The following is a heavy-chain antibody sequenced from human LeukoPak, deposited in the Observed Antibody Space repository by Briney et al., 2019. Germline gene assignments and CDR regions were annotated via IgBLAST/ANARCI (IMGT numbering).Heavy chain of an antibody. CDR1: GFTFSSYS. J-gene: IGHJ4*02. V-gene: IGHV3-48*01. CDR2: ISSSSSTI. D-gene: IGHD1-26*01. Sequence: GGSLRLSCAASGFTFSSYSMNWVRQAPGKGLEWVSYISSSSSTIYYADSVKGRFTISRDDSQRTLYLQMNSLQTEDTAVYYCTAIVGATKTLDCWGQGTLVTVSS. CDR3: TAIVGATKTLDC.